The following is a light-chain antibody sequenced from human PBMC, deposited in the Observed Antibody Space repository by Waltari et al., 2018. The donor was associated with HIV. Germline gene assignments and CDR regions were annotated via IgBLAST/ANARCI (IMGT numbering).Light chain of an antibody. CDR2: DAS. Sequence: AIQLTQSPSSLSASVGDRVTITCRASQGISSAVAWYQQKLGKATKLLIYDASSLESGVPSRFSGSGSGTDFTLTISSLQPEDFATYYCQQFNSYPYTFGQGTKLEIK. CDR3: QQFNSYPYT. V-gene: IGKV1-13*02. CDR1: QGISSA. J-gene: IGKJ2*01.